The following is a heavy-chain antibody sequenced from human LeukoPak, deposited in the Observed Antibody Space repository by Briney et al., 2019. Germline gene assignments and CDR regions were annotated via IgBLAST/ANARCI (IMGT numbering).Heavy chain of an antibody. CDR2: ISGGSSYI. J-gene: IGHJ4*02. Sequence: GESLRLSCAASGFTFSSYSMNWVRQAPGKGLEWVSYISGGSSYIYYTDSVKGRFTISRDNAKNSLYLQINSLRDVDTAVYYCARGAYNGGPDYWGQGTLVSVSS. CDR3: ARGAYNGGPDY. CDR1: GFTFSSYS. V-gene: IGHV3-48*02. D-gene: IGHD6-19*01.